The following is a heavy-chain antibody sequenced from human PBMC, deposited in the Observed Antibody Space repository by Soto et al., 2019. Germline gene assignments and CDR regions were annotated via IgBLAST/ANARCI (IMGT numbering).Heavy chain of an antibody. CDR2: IRGNGGPT. CDR1: GFIFSNYA. J-gene: IGHJ4*02. V-gene: IGHV3-23*01. D-gene: IGHD5-12*01. CDR3: VKDFRVGYDWTHD. Sequence: DVQLLESGGDLVQPGGSLRLSCAASGFIFSNYAMSWVRQAPGKGLEWVSLIRGNGGPTNYADYVKGRFTVSRDNSKNILLLQMNSLRAEDTAVYYCVKDFRVGYDWTHDWGQGTLVTVSS.